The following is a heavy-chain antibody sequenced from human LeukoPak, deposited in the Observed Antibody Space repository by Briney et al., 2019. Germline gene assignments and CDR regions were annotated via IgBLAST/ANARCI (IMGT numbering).Heavy chain of an antibody. CDR3: ARHDSGYGPSDY. D-gene: IGHD5-12*01. CDR1: GYSFTSYW. V-gene: IGHV5-51*01. CDR2: FYPGDFDT. J-gene: IGHJ4*02. Sequence: GEPLKISCKGFGYSFTSYWFGWVGQMPGKGLDWMGIFYPGDFDTRYSPSLQGQVTISAHKSISTAYLQWSSLKASDTAMYYCARHDSGYGPSDYWGQGTLVTVSS.